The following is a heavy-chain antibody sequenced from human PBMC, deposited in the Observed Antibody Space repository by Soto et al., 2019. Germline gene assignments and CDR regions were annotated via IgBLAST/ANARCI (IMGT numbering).Heavy chain of an antibody. J-gene: IGHJ6*03. CDR3: TRARRDTISGYYYYYYMDV. Sequence: GGSLRLSCTASGFTFGDYAMSWFRQAPGKGLEWVGFIRSKAYGGTTEYAASVKGRFTISRDDSKSIAYLQMNSLKTEDTAVYYCTRARRDTISGYYYYYYMDVWGKGTTVTVSS. V-gene: IGHV3-49*03. CDR2: IRSKAYGGTT. D-gene: IGHD3-3*01. CDR1: GFTFGDYA.